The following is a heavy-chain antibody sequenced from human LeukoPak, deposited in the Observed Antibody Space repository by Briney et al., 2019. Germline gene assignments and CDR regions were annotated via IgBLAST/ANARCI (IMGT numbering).Heavy chain of an antibody. J-gene: IGHJ3*02. CDR2: IYPGDSDT. D-gene: IGHD6-13*01. CDR1: RYSFTSYW. V-gene: IGHV5-51*01. Sequence: GESLKISCKGSRYSFTSYWIGWVRQMPGKGLEWIGIIYPGDSDTRYSPSFQGKVTISADKSISTAYLQWSSLKASDTAMYYCARREYSSSWYRSYAFDIWGQGTMVTVSS. CDR3: ARREYSSSWYRSYAFDI.